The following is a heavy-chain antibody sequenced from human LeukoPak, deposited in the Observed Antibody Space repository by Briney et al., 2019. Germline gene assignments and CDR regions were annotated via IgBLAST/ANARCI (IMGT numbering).Heavy chain of an antibody. Sequence: SETLSLTCAVYGGSFSGYYWSWIRQPPGKGLEWIGEINHSGSTIYNPSLKSRVTISVDTSKNQFSLKLSSVTAADTAVYSCARARWYTLLWGQGTLVTVSS. V-gene: IGHV4-34*01. CDR3: ARARWYTLL. CDR2: INHSGST. J-gene: IGHJ4*02. D-gene: IGHD4-23*01. CDR1: GGSFSGYY.